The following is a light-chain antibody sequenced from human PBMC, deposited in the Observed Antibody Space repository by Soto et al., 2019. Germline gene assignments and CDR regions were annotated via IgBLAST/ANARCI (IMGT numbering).Light chain of an antibody. Sequence: VLTQSTVTLYLSPGERATLSCRAIQSFRGLLAWYQQKPGEAPRLLIYDAYNRATGIPPRFSGSGSGTDFTLTISSLEPEDSVVSYCQQRHMWPITFGQGTRLEIK. CDR2: DAY. J-gene: IGKJ5*01. CDR3: QQRHMWPIT. V-gene: IGKV3-11*01. CDR1: QSFRGL.